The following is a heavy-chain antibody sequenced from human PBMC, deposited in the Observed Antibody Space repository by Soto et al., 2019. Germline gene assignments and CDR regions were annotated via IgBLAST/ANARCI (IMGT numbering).Heavy chain of an antibody. Sequence: QLLESGGGLVHPGGSLRLSCSASRSSFSGYAINWVRQPPGKGLEWVSSTNGSGGWSDYGDSVKGRFTVSRDNGRSMVYLQMNNLRVEDTAEYFCTTSPSGNWPGGYYHDMEDWGKGTAVIVSS. D-gene: IGHD2-21*01. CDR2: TNGSGGWS. CDR1: RSSFSGYA. CDR3: TTSPSGNWPGGYYHDMED. V-gene: IGHV3-23*01. J-gene: IGHJ6*03.